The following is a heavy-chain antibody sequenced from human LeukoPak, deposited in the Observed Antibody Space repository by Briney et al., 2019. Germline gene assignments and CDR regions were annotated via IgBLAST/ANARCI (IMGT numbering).Heavy chain of an antibody. V-gene: IGHV4-61*10. Sequence: PSQTLSLTCTVSGGSISSGTYYWSWIRQPAGKGLEWIGYISYSGSTNYNPSLKSRVTMSLDTSKIQFSLKLRSVTAADTAVYYCARDIFQLGQRHNFGSWWGFDPWGQGTLVTVSS. D-gene: IGHD3-10*01. J-gene: IGHJ5*02. CDR1: GGSISSGTYY. CDR2: ISYSGST. CDR3: ARDIFQLGQRHNFGSWWGFDP.